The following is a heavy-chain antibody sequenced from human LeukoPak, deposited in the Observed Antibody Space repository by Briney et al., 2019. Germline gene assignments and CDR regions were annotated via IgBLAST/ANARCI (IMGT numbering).Heavy chain of an antibody. V-gene: IGHV3-53*01. CDR2: TLHNGDST. D-gene: IGHD3-16*02. CDR3: ARLSSFAFDI. CDR1: GFTFSTAW. Sequence: GGSLRLSCAASGFTFSTAWMSWVRQAPGKGLEWLSLTLHNGDSTYYADSVKGRFTISRDDSKNTLYLQMNSLRAEDTAVYYCARLSSFAFDIWGQGTMVTVSS. J-gene: IGHJ3*02.